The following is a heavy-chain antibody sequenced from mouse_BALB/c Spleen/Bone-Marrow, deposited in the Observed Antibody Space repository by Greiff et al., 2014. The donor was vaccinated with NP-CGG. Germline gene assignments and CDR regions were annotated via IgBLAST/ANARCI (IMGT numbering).Heavy chain of an antibody. CDR2: ISYSGST. J-gene: IGHJ3*01. CDR1: GYSITSDYA. D-gene: IGHD3-1*01. V-gene: IGHV3-2*02. Sequence: EVQLQQSGPGLVKPSQSLSLTCTVTGYSITSDYAWNWIRQFPGNKLEWMGYISYSGSTSYNPSLKSRISITRDTSKNQFFLQLNSVTTGDTATYYCARGGARATGWFAYWGQGTLVTVSA. CDR3: ARGGARATGWFAY.